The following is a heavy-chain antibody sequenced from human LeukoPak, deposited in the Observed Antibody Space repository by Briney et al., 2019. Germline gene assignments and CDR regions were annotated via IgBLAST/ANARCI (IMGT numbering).Heavy chain of an antibody. D-gene: IGHD3-22*01. Sequence: SETLSLACTVSGGSISSYYWSWIRQPPGKGLEWIGYIYYSGNTNYNPSLKSRVSISIDTSKNQFSLQLSSVTAADTAVYYCARDRDSSGLRDFDLWGRGTLVTVSA. CDR1: GGSISSYY. V-gene: IGHV4-59*01. J-gene: IGHJ2*01. CDR3: ARDRDSSGLRDFDL. CDR2: IYYSGNT.